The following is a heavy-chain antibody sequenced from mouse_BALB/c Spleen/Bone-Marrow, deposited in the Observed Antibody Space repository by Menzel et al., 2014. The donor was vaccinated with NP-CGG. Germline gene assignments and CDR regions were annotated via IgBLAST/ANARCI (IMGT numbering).Heavy chain of an antibody. Sequence: EVQLQESGPELVKPGGSMKISCKASGYSFTGYSMNWVKQSHGKNLEWIGLINPYNGGTSYNQKFKGKATLTVDKSSSTAYMEVLSLTSEDSEAYYWARDGNPLYGLDYWGQGTSVTVSS. CDR1: GYSFTGYS. D-gene: IGHD2-3*01. V-gene: IGHV1-18*01. CDR2: INPYNGGT. J-gene: IGHJ4*01. CDR3: ARDGNPLYGLDY.